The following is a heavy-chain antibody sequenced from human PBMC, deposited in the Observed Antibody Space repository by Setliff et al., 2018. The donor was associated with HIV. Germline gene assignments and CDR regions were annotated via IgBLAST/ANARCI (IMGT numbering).Heavy chain of an antibody. D-gene: IGHD6-13*01. CDR2: IFYSGST. CDR1: GGSISSYY. CDR3: ARIGSGWSVGWFDP. Sequence: SDTLSLTCTVSGGSISSYYWSWIRQPPGEGLEWIGYIFYSGSTYYHPSLKSRVTISVDTSKNQFSLKLSSVTAADTAVYYCARIGSGWSVGWFDPWGQGTLVTVSS. V-gene: IGHV4-59*08. J-gene: IGHJ5*02.